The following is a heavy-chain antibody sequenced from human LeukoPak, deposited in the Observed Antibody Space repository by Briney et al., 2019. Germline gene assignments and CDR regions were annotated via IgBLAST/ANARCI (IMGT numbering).Heavy chain of an antibody. CDR1: GFTFSSYA. CDR2: ISGSGGSA. CDR3: AKGGSSSNRYFDY. J-gene: IGHJ4*02. V-gene: IGHV3-23*01. Sequence: GGSLRLSCAASGFTFSSYAMTWVRQAPGKGLEWVSDISGSGGSAYYADSVKGRFTISRDNSKNTLYVQMNSLRAEDTAIYYCAKGGSSSNRYFDYWGQGTLVTVSS. D-gene: IGHD6-6*01.